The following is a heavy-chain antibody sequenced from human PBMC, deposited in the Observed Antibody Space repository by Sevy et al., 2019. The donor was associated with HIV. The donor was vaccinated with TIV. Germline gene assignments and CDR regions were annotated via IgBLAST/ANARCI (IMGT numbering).Heavy chain of an antibody. J-gene: IGHJ6*02. CDR2: ISSSSSTI. Sequence: GGSLRLSCAASGFTFSTYSMNWVRQAPGKGLEWVSYISSSSSTIYYADSVKGRLTISRDKAKNSLYLQMNSLRDEDTAVYYCARDKMGYYGMDVWGLGTTVTVSS. CDR3: ARDKMGYYGMDV. D-gene: IGHD2-8*01. CDR1: GFTFSTYS. V-gene: IGHV3-48*02.